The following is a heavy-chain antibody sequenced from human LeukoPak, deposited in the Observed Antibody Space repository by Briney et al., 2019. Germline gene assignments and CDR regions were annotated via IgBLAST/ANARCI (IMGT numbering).Heavy chain of an antibody. CDR2: ISGSGGST. D-gene: IGHD2-15*01. Sequence: GGSLRLSRAASGFTFSSYAMSWVRQAPGKGLEWVSAISGSGGSTYYADSVKGRFTISRDNSKNTLYPQMNSLRAEDTAVYYCAKDSKRWYYFDYWGQGTLVTVSS. J-gene: IGHJ4*02. CDR3: AKDSKRWYYFDY. V-gene: IGHV3-23*01. CDR1: GFTFSSYA.